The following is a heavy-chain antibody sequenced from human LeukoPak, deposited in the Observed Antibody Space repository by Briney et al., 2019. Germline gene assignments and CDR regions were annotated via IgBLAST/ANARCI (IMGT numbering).Heavy chain of an antibody. Sequence: PSETLSLTCAVYGGSFSGYYWSSIRPPPGKGLEWIGEINHSGSTNYNPSLKSRVTISVDTSKNQFSLKLSSVTAADTAVYYCARGLRDIVVVPAAMGPYFDYWGQGTLVTVSS. CDR1: GGSFSGYY. V-gene: IGHV4-34*01. D-gene: IGHD2-2*01. J-gene: IGHJ4*02. CDR3: ARGLRDIVVVPAAMGPYFDY. CDR2: INHSGST.